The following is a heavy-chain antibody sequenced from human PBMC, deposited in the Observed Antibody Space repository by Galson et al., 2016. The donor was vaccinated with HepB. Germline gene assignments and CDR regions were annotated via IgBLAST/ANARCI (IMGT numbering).Heavy chain of an antibody. CDR2: IYSGGST. D-gene: IGHD1-26*01. J-gene: IGHJ4*02. Sequence: GLEWVSLIYSGGSTKYADFVRGRFTISRDNARNSLYLQLNNVRVEDAGVYYCARVTRAWEFDHWGQGTPVTVPS. CDR3: ARVTRAWEFDH. V-gene: IGHV3-53*03.